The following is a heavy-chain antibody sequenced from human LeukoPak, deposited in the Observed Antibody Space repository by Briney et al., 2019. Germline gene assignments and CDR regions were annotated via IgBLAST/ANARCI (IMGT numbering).Heavy chain of an antibody. CDR2: ICYDGSNK. CDR1: GFTHSSYA. Sequence: GGSLRLSCAASGFTHSSYAMHWVRQAPGKGLEWVSLICYDGSNKYYADSVKGRFTISKDDSKNTLYLQMNSLRVEDSCLHYCARDRAMVVGSSWYYDYWGQGTLVTVSS. D-gene: IGHD5-18*01. CDR3: ARDRAMVVGSSWYYDY. V-gene: IGHV3-30-3*01. J-gene: IGHJ4*02.